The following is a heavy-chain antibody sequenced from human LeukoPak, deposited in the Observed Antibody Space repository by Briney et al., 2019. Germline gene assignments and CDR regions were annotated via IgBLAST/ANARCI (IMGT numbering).Heavy chain of an antibody. J-gene: IGHJ6*03. D-gene: IGHD3-3*01. CDR3: ASSDYDFWSGYYTGALSYYMDV. CDR2: INHSGST. V-gene: IGHV4-34*01. CDR1: GGSFSGYY. Sequence: PSETLSLTCVVYGGSFSGYYWSWIRQPPGKGLEWIGEINHSGSTNYNPSLKSRVTISVDTSKNQFSLKLSSVTAADTAVYYCASSDYDFWSGYYTGALSYYMDVWGKGTTVTVSS.